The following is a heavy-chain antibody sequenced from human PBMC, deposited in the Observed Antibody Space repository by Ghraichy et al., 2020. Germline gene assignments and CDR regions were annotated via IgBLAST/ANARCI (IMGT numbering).Heavy chain of an antibody. D-gene: IGHD1-14*01. Sequence: GGSLRLSCAASGFTFSSYAMHWVRQAPDKGLEWVSVISFDGSIEYYTESVKGRFAISRDNSRNTLLLQMDSLRSDDTAVYYCARDNRLAVFGSFDYWFRGTLLSVPS. CDR3: ARDNRLAVFGSFDY. V-gene: IGHV3-30*09. CDR1: GFTFSSYA. J-gene: IGHJ4*02. CDR2: ISFDGSIE.